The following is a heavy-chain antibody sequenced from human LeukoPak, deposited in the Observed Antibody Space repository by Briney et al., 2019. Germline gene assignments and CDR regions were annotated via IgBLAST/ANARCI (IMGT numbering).Heavy chain of an antibody. D-gene: IGHD3-22*01. J-gene: IGHJ4*02. CDR3: ARSFDTRQCYYDSSGYYGLSDY. V-gene: IGHV4-38-2*02. CDR1: GYSISSGYY. CDR2: IYHSGST. Sequence: SETLSLTCTVSGYSISSGYYWGWIRQPPGKGLEWIGSIYHSGSTYYNPSLKSRVTISVDTSKNQFSLKLSSVTAADTAVYYCARSFDTRQCYYDSSGYYGLSDYWGQGTLVTVSS.